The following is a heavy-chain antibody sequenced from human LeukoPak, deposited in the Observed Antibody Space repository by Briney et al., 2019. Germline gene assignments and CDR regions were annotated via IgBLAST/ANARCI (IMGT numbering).Heavy chain of an antibody. J-gene: IGHJ3*02. CDR1: GFTFSSYA. V-gene: IGHV3-30*01. CDR2: ISYDGSNK. CDR3: ARESDSSSVPHAFDI. Sequence: GRSLRLSCAASGFTFSSYAMHWVRQAPGKGLEWVAVISYDGSNKYYADSVKGRLTISRDNSKNTLYLQMNSLRAEDTAVYYCARESDSSSVPHAFDIWGQGTMVTVSS. D-gene: IGHD6-6*01.